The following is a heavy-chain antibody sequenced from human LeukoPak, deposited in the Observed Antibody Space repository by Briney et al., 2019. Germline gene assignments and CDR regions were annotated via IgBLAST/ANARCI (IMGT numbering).Heavy chain of an antibody. J-gene: IGHJ4*02. Sequence: GASVKVSCKASGGTFSSYAISWVRQAPGQGLEWMGGIIPIFGTANYAQKFQGRVTITADESTSTAYMELSSLRSEDTAVYYRARDQRELLGGPPDYWGQGTLVTVSS. CDR2: IIPIFGTA. CDR3: ARDQRELLGGPPDY. CDR1: GGTFSSYA. D-gene: IGHD1-26*01. V-gene: IGHV1-69*13.